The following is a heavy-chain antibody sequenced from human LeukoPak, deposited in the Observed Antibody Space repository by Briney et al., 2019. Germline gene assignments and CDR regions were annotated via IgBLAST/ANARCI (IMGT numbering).Heavy chain of an antibody. CDR3: ARQTGSGLFILP. CDR2: IYYGGNT. CDR1: GVSISSSNSY. J-gene: IGHJ4*02. Sequence: PPETLSLTCTVSGVSISSSNSYWGWIRQPPGKGLEWIGSIYYGGNTYYNASLKSQVSISIDTSKNQFSLRLTSVTAADTAVYYCARQTGSGLFILPGGQGTLVTVSS. V-gene: IGHV4-39*01. D-gene: IGHD3/OR15-3a*01.